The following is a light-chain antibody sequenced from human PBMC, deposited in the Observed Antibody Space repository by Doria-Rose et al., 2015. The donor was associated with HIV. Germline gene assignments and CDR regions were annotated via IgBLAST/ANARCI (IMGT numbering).Light chain of an antibody. CDR1: QSFSSTY. V-gene: IGKV3-20*01. J-gene: IGKJ1*01. CDR2: DGS. CDR3: HQYGTSWT. Sequence: TQSPGTLSLSPGGRATLSCRASQSFSSTYLAWYQQKPGQAPSLLIYDGSTRATGIPDRFSASVSGTDFTLTINRLEPEDFALYYCHQYGTSWTFGQGTKVEI.